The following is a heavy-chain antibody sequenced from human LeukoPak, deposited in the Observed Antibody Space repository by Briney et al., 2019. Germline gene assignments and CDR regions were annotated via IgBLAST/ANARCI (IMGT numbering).Heavy chain of an antibody. V-gene: IGHV3-23*01. CDR3: ARMSQRAFDI. D-gene: IGHD5-18*01. CDR1: GLTFSNYA. J-gene: IGHJ3*02. CDR2: ISGSGDST. Sequence: GSLRLSCAASGLTFSNYAMSWVRQAPGKGLQWVSVISGSGDSTTYADSVKGRFTISRDNAKNSLSLQMSSLRDEDTAVYYCARMSQRAFDIWGQGTMVTVSS.